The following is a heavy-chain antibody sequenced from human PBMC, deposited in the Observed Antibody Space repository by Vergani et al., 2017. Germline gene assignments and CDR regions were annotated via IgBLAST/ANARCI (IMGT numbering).Heavy chain of an antibody. J-gene: IGHJ6*02. CDR3: AKANPRNSGYDYLYYYHAMDV. Sequence: EVQLLESGGDLVQPGGSLILSCAASGFTFNHYAMNWVRQAPGRGLEWVSGISGSGGSTYYASSVKGRFTISRDSSKNTLYLQMNSLSAGDTAVYYCAKANPRNSGYDYLYYYHAMDVWGQGTTVTVSS. CDR2: ISGSGGST. CDR1: GFTFNHYA. D-gene: IGHD5-12*01. V-gene: IGHV3-23*01.